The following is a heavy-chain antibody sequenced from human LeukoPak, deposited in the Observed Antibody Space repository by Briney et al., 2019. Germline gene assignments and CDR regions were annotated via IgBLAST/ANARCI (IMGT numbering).Heavy chain of an antibody. CDR3: ARDSTSSLGGHSLDI. D-gene: IGHD2-2*01. CDR2: IYSGGTT. V-gene: IGHV3-53*01. CDR1: GFTVISNY. J-gene: IGHJ3*02. Sequence: PGGSLRPSCAASGFTVISNYMSWVRQAPGKGLEWDSLIYSGGTTYYADSVKGRFTISRDNAENTLYLQMNSLSADDTGVYYCARDSTSSLGGHSLDIWGQGTMVTVSS.